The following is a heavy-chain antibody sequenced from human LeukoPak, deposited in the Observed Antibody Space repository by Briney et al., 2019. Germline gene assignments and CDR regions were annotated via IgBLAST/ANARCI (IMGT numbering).Heavy chain of an antibody. D-gene: IGHD4-23*01. Sequence: SGGSLRLSCAASGFTFSSYRMNWVRQAPGKGLVWVSTITDGGGSTYYADSVKGRFTISRDNSKNTLYLQMDSLRAEDTAVYYCAKDYGGNFGAFDYWGQGTLVTVSS. CDR1: GFTFSSYR. J-gene: IGHJ4*02. CDR3: AKDYGGNFGAFDY. CDR2: ITDGGGST. V-gene: IGHV3-23*01.